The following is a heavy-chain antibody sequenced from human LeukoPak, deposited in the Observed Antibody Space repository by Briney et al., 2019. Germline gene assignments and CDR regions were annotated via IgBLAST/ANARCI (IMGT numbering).Heavy chain of an antibody. CDR1: GYTFTSYG. J-gene: IGHJ4*02. Sequence: ASVKVSCKASGYTFTSYGISWVRQAPGQGLEWMGWMNPNSGNTGYAQKFQGRVTMTRNTSISTAYMELSSLRSEDTAVYYCARAAGGYSYGTFDYWGQGTLVTVSS. V-gene: IGHV1-8*02. D-gene: IGHD5-18*01. CDR3: ARAAGGYSYGTFDY. CDR2: MNPNSGNT.